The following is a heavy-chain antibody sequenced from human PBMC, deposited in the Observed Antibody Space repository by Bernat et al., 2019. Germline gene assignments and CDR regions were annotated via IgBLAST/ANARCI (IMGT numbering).Heavy chain of an antibody. D-gene: IGHD3-9*01. CDR1: GFTFSNAW. J-gene: IGHJ3*02. CDR3: ARDFRVTTYYDILTGYSVSAFDI. V-gene: IGHV3-15*07. Sequence: EVQLVESGGGLVKPGGSLRLSCAASGFTFSNAWMNWVRQAPGKGLEWVGRIKSKTDGGTTDYAAPVKGRFTISRDDSKNTLYLQMNSLRAEDTAVYYCARDFRVTTYYDILTGYSVSAFDIWGQGTMVTVSS. CDR2: IKSKTDGGTT.